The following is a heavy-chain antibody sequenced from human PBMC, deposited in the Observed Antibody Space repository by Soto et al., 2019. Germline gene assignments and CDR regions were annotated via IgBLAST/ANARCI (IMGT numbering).Heavy chain of an antibody. CDR1: GASISSYY. Sequence: SETLSLTCTVSGASISSYYWSWIRQPPGKGLEWIGYMYFNESPKYNPSLKSRVTMSVDTSKNQFSLKLSSVTAADTAVYYCASLWNFFDFWGQGALVTVSS. D-gene: IGHD2-21*01. CDR3: ASLWNFFDF. V-gene: IGHV4-59*01. J-gene: IGHJ4*02. CDR2: MYFNESP.